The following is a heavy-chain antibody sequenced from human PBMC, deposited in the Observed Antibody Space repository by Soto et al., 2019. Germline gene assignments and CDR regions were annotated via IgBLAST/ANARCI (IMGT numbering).Heavy chain of an antibody. CDR1: GYRFTSYW. Sequence: VQSLKISCSGSGYRFTSYWIGRVRQMPGKGPEWMGIIHPGDSDTRHSPSFQGQVTISADKSISTAYLQWSSLKASDTAMYYCARHSSSSLLYYYGMDVWGQGTTVTVSS. CDR2: IHPGDSDT. D-gene: IGHD2-2*01. J-gene: IGHJ6*02. V-gene: IGHV5-51*01. CDR3: ARHSSSSLLYYYGMDV.